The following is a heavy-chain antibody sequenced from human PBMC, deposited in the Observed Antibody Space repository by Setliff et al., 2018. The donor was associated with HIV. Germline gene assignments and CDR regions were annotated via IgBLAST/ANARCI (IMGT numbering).Heavy chain of an antibody. CDR2: IIPILGIA. CDR3: ARPTNIDTLYYGSQTFYMYYYGLDV. V-gene: IGHV1-69*10. D-gene: IGHD1-26*01. J-gene: IGHJ6*02. Sequence: SVKVSCKASGGTFSSYAISWVRQAPGQGLEWMGGIIPILGIANYAQKFQGRVTITADESTSTAYMELSSLRADDTAVYFCARPTNIDTLYYGSQTFYMYYYGLDVWGQGTTVTVSS. CDR1: GGTFSSYA.